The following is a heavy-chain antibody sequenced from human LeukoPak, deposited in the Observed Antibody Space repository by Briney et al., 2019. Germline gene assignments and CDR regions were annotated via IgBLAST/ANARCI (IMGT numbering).Heavy chain of an antibody. CDR1: EFIFSNYW. V-gene: IGHV3-74*01. J-gene: IGHJ4*02. D-gene: IGHD3-22*01. Sequence: GGSLRLSCAVSEFIFSNYWMHWVRQAPGKGLVWVSRINSDGSFTSYADSVKGRFTISRDNAKNTLYLQMNSLRVEDTAVYYCARDFYTNNYHSRGDDFDYWGQGTLVTVSS. CDR3: ARDFYTNNYHSRGDDFDY. CDR2: INSDGSFT.